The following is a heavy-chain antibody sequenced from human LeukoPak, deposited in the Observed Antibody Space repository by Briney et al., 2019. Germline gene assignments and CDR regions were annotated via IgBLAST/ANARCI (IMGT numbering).Heavy chain of an antibody. V-gene: IGHV6-1*01. CDR1: GDIVSRNSST. CDR3: ARDRAI. J-gene: IGHJ3*02. CDR2: TNYRSRWHN. Sequence: SQTLSLTCALSGDIVSRNSSTWNWVRQSPSRGLEWQGRTNYRSRWHNDYSLSVKSRITINPDTSKNQFSLQLISMTPEDTAVYSCARDRAIWGQGTMVTVSS.